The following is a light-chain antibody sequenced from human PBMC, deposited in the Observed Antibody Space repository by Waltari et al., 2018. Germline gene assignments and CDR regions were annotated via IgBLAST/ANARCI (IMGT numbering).Light chain of an antibody. V-gene: IGLV2-14*01. Sequence: QSALTQPASVSGSPGQSITISCTGTSSDVGGYNYVSWYQQHPGKAPKLMIYDVSNRPAGVSNRCSGSKSGSTASLTISGLQAEDEADYYCSSYTSSSSYVFGTGTKVTVL. CDR3: SSYTSSSSYV. CDR1: SSDVGGYNY. CDR2: DVS. J-gene: IGLJ1*01.